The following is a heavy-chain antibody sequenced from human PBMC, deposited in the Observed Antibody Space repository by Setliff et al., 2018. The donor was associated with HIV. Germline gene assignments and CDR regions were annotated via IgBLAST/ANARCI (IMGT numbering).Heavy chain of an antibody. J-gene: IGHJ1*01. V-gene: IGHV2-5*02. Sequence: SGPMLVNPTQTVTLTCSFSGFSLSDNGMGVGWIRQPPGKALEWLAFIYWDDDKLYSPSLKSRLTITKDTSKTQVVLTMTNMDPADTGTYFCTHRRGRWLHFEHWGQGTLVTVSS. CDR1: GFSLSDNGMG. CDR2: IYWDDDK. CDR3: THRRGRWLHFEH. D-gene: IGHD6-19*01.